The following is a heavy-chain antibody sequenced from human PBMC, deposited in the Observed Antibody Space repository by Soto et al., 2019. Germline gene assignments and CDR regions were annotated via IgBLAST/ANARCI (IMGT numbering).Heavy chain of an antibody. J-gene: IGHJ6*02. Sequence: VGSLRLSCAASVFTFSSYAMHCVRHSPGKGLEWVGVISYDGSNKYYADSVKGRFTISRDNSKNTLYLQMNSLRAEDTAVYYCARDMVRGVIKGYYYGMDVWGQGTTVTVSS. CDR3: ARDMVRGVIKGYYYGMDV. CDR1: VFTFSSYA. CDR2: ISYDGSNK. D-gene: IGHD3-10*01. V-gene: IGHV3-30-3*01.